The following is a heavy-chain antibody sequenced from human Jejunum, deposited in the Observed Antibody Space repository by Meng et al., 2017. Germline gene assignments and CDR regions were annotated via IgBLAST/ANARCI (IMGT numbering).Heavy chain of an antibody. V-gene: IGHV4-61*01. J-gene: IGHJ4*02. CDR3: AREYCISTTCYFDS. Sequence: QGPGPGVGGRLGARSPSSTVSGGSVCSTICYCSWIRQPPGKGLEWIGDRYYSGSTNYNPSLKSRVTISVDTSKSQFSLKLFSVTAADTAVYYCAREYCISTTCYFDSWGQGTLVTVSS. CDR1: GGSVCSTICY. D-gene: IGHD2-2*01. CDR2: RYYSGST.